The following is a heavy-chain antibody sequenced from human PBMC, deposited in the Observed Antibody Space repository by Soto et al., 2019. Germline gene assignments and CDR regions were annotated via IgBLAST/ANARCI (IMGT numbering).Heavy chain of an antibody. D-gene: IGHD4-4*01. CDR3: ARVSVRLSHLDY. V-gene: IGHV4-39*07. J-gene: IGHJ4*02. CDR2: IYYLGNT. Sequence: SETLSLTCTVSGDSISNNNFYWGWVRQPPGKGLDWIGNIYYLGNTFYTPSLRNRVTKSVDTSKNQFSLNLSSVTAADKAVYYCARVSVRLSHLDYCSQRTIVPGSS. CDR1: GDSISNNNFY.